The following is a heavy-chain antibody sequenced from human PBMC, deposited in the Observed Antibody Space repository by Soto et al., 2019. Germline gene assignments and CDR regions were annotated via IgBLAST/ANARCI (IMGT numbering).Heavy chain of an antibody. J-gene: IGHJ3*02. CDR1: GGTISTYA. CDR3: ARGDGDNNAFDI. D-gene: IGHD1-20*01. V-gene: IGHV1-69*12. CDR2: IIPIFRTP. Sequence: VLLVQSGAEVKQPGSSVKVSCKASGGTISTYAITWVRQAPGQGLEWVGGIIPIFRTPNYAQNLQGRVTVTADASKSTAYMELSNLRSEDTAVYYCARGDGDNNAFDIWGQGTVVTVSS.